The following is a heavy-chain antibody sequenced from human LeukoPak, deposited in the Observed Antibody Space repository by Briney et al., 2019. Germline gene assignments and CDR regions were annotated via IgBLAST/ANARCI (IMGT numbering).Heavy chain of an antibody. Sequence: GGSLRLSCAASGFTFSSYGMHWVRQAPGKGLEWVAVISYDGSNKYYADSVKGRFTISRDNSKNTLYLQMNSLRAEDTAVYYCARGGGVGANYGMDVWGQGTTVTVSS. D-gene: IGHD1-26*01. V-gene: IGHV3-30*03. J-gene: IGHJ6*02. CDR1: GFTFSSYG. CDR2: ISYDGSNK. CDR3: ARGGGVGANYGMDV.